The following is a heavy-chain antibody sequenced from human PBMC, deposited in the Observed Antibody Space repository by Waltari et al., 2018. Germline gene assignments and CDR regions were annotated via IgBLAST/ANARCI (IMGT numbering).Heavy chain of an antibody. D-gene: IGHD6-19*01. Sequence: QVQLVESGGGVVQPGRSLRLSCAASGFTFSSYAMPWVRQAPGKGLEWVAVISYDGSNKYYADSVKGRFTISRDNSKNTLYLQMNSLRAEDTAVYYCARQIKQWLVGSDYWGQGTLVTVSS. V-gene: IGHV3-30-3*01. CDR1: GFTFSSYA. CDR2: ISYDGSNK. J-gene: IGHJ4*02. CDR3: ARQIKQWLVGSDY.